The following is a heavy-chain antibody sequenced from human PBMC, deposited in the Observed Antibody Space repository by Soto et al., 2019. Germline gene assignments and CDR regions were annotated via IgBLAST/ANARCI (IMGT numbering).Heavy chain of an antibody. V-gene: IGHV4-4*02. J-gene: IGHJ6*02. Sequence: TSETLSLTCAVSGGSISSSNWWSWVRQPPGKGLEWIGKIYHSGSTNYNPSLKSRVTISVDKSKNQFSLKLSSVTAADTAVYYCARADSNLYYYDYGMDVWGQGXTVTVYS. CDR2: IYHSGST. CDR3: ARADSNLYYYDYGMDV. D-gene: IGHD4-4*01. CDR1: GGSISSSNW.